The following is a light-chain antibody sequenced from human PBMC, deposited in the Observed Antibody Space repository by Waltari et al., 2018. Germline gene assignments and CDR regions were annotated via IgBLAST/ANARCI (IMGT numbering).Light chain of an antibody. CDR2: GAS. J-gene: IGKJ2*01. Sequence: EIVMTQSPATLSVSPGERAIISCRASQSVTTNLAWYQQKPGQPPRLLSCGASTRATDIPARFSGSGSGTEFTLTITSLQSEDFAVYYCHQYNDGPPFNFGQGTKLEIK. CDR3: HQYNDGPPFN. V-gene: IGKV3-15*01. CDR1: QSVTTN.